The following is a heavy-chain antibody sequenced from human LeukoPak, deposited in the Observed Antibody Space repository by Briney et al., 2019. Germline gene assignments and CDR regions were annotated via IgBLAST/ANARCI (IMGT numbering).Heavy chain of an antibody. Sequence: AGGSLRLSCTASGFTFSKYHMNWVRQAPGKGLEWVSSISSSSVYIHYADSVKGRFTISRDNGKNSLYLQMGSLTAEDTALFYCARDDLRDGAFDIWGQGTMVTVSS. CDR1: GFTFSKYH. CDR2: ISSSSVYI. V-gene: IGHV3-21*04. CDR3: ARDDLRDGAFDI. J-gene: IGHJ3*02.